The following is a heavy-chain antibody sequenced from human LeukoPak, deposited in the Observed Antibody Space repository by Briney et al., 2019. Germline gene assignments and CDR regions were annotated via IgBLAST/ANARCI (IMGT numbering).Heavy chain of an antibody. J-gene: IGHJ4*02. V-gene: IGHV3-21*01. CDR2: ISSSSSYI. Sequence: GGSLRLSCAASGFTFSSYSMNWVRQAPGKGLXXXXSISSSSSYIYYADSVKGRFTISRDNAKNSLYLQMNSLRAEDTAVYYCARGITGTTGIDYWGQGTLVTVSS. CDR1: GFTFSSYS. D-gene: IGHD1-7*01. CDR3: ARGITGTTGIDY.